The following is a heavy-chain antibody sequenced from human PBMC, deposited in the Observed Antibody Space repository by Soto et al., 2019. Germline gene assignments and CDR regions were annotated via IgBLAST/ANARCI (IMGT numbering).Heavy chain of an antibody. D-gene: IGHD3-3*01. CDR1: GGSISSGGYY. V-gene: IGHV4-31*03. CDR2: IYYSGST. CDR3: ARGSSLAEWSQLDAFDI. Sequence: ASETLSLTCTVSGGSISSGGYYWSWIRQHPGKGLEWIGYIYYSGSTYYNPSLKSRVTISVDTSKNQFSLKLSSVTAADTAVYYCARGSSLAEWSQLDAFDIWGQGTMGTVS. J-gene: IGHJ3*02.